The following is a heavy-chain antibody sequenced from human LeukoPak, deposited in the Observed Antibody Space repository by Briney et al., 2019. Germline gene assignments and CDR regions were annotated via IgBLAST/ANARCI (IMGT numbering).Heavy chain of an antibody. V-gene: IGHV3-72*01. CDR3: ARHAADYDVLTGSYSGDYFDY. CDR1: GFIFSNHY. J-gene: IGHJ4*02. Sequence: GGSLRLSCAASGFIFSNHYMDWARQAPGKGLEWVGRIRHKVHSYTTEYAASVRGRFIISRDDSQNSLYLQMNSLKTDDTAVYYCARHAADYDVLTGSYSGDYFDYWGQGTLVTVSS. D-gene: IGHD3-9*01. CDR2: IRHKVHSYTT.